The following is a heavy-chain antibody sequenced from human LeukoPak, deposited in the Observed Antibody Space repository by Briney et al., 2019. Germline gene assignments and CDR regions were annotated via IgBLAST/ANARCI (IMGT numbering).Heavy chain of an antibody. CDR1: GSVFSTYG. D-gene: IGHD3-10*01. Sequence: PGGSLRLSCAASGSVFSTYGMHWVRQAPGKGLEWVSAISGSGSSTYYADSVKGRFTISRDNSKNTLYLQMNSLRAEDTAVYYCAKGFGLNFDYWGQGTLVTVSS. J-gene: IGHJ4*02. CDR2: ISGSGSST. CDR3: AKGFGLNFDY. V-gene: IGHV3-23*01.